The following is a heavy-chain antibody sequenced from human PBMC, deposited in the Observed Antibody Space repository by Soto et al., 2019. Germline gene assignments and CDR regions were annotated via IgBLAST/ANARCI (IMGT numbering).Heavy chain of an antibody. CDR1: GGTFSSYT. J-gene: IGHJ6*03. V-gene: IGHV1-69*04. CDR3: AREGVAAAPSSYYYYMDV. D-gene: IGHD6-13*01. CDR2: IIPILGIA. Sequence: GPSGKVSCKASGGTFSSYTTSGVRQAPGQGLEWMGRIIPILGIANYAQKFQGRVTITADKSTSTAYMELSSLRSEDTAVYYCAREGVAAAPSSYYYYMDVWGKGTTVTVSS.